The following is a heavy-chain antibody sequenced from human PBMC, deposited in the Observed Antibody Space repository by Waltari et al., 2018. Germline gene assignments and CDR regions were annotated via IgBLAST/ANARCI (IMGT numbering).Heavy chain of an antibody. CDR3: ARGGKYYYGSGSSTPFDY. CDR1: GGSISSSSYY. D-gene: IGHD3-10*01. CDR2: IYYSGST. Sequence: QLQLQESGPGLVKPSETLSLTCTVSGGSISSSSYYWGWIRQPPGKGLEWIGSIYYSGSTYYNPSLKSRVTISVDTSKNQFSLKLSSVTAAYTAVYYCARGGKYYYGSGSSTPFDYWGQGTLVTVSS. V-gene: IGHV4-39*07. J-gene: IGHJ4*02.